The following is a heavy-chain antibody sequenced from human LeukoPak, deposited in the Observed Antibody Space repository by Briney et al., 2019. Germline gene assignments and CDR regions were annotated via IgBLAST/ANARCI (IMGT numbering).Heavy chain of an antibody. CDR2: ISSSSSYI. J-gene: IGHJ4*02. D-gene: IGHD6-19*01. CDR1: GFTFSSYS. Sequence: PGGSLRLSCAASGFTFSSYSMNWVRQAPGKGLEWVSSISSSSSYIYYADSVKGRFTISRDNSKNTLYLQMNSLRAEDTAVYYCAKDGRGAVAAYYFDYWGQGTLVTVSS. V-gene: IGHV3-21*01. CDR3: AKDGRGAVAAYYFDY.